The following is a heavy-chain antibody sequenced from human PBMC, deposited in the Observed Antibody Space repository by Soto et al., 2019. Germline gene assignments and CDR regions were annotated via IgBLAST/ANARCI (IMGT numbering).Heavy chain of an antibody. J-gene: IGHJ3*02. Sequence: ASVKVSCKVSGYTLTELSMHWVRQAPGKGLEWMGGFDPEDGETIYAQKFQGRVTMTEDTSTDTAYMELSSLRSEDTAVYYCATWRSGYYAFDIWGQGTMVTVSS. CDR3: ATWRSGYYAFDI. D-gene: IGHD3-3*01. V-gene: IGHV1-24*01. CDR1: GYTLTELS. CDR2: FDPEDGET.